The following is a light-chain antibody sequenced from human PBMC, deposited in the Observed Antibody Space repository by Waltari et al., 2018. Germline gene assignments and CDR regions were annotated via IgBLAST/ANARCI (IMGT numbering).Light chain of an antibody. CDR2: AAS. CDR3: QQYFSYPLT. J-gene: IGKJ4*01. CDR1: EGITSY. V-gene: IGKV1-8*01. Sequence: AIRMTQSPSSFSASTVDRVTITCRANEGITSYLAWYQQKPGKAPKLLIYAASTLHSGVPSRFSGSGSGTDFTLTISCLQSEDFATYYCQQYFSYPLTFGGGTKVEIK.